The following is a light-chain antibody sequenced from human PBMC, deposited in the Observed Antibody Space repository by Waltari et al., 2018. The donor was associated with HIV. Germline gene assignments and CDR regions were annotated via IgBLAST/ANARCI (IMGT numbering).Light chain of an antibody. V-gene: IGKV1-9*01. J-gene: IGKJ5*01. CDR3: QQLNSYPRIT. Sequence: IQLTQSPSFLSASVGDRVTITCRASQGISSYLAWYQQKPGKAPKLLLYAASTLQSAVPSRFSGSGSGTEFTLTISSLQPEDFATYYCQQLNSYPRITFGQGTRLEI. CDR1: QGISSY. CDR2: AAS.